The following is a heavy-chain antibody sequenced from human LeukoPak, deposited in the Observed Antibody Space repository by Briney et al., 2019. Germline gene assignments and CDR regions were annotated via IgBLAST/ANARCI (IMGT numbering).Heavy chain of an antibody. Sequence: PGGSLRLSCVASGFTFTGHSMHWVRQAPGKGLEWVAVVADDEKTIFYADLLKGRFTVSRDNSKNTVYLQMNSLRDEDTAVYYCAREKQSGGTPFDYWGQGSLVTVSP. D-gene: IGHD1-26*01. CDR2: VADDEKTI. CDR3: AREKQSGGTPFDY. V-gene: IGHV3-30*04. J-gene: IGHJ4*02. CDR1: GFTFTGHS.